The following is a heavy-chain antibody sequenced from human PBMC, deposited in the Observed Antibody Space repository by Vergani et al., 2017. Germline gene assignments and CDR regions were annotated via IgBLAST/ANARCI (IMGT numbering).Heavy chain of an antibody. D-gene: IGHD3-3*01. CDR2: ISAYNGNT. CDR1: GYTFTSYD. Sequence: QVQLVQSGAEVKKPGASVKVSCKASGYTFTSYDINWVRQASGQGLEWMGWISAYNGNTNYAQKLQGRVTMTTDTSTSTAYMELRSLRSDDTAVYYCAKDLYDFWSGEITPELSYYYYMDVWGKGTTVTVSS. V-gene: IGHV1-18*01. J-gene: IGHJ6*03. CDR3: AKDLYDFWSGEITPELSYYYYMDV.